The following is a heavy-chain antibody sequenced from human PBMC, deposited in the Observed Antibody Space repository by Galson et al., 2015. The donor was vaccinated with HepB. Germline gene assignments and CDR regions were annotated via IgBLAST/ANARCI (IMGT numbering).Heavy chain of an antibody. J-gene: IGHJ6*02. CDR3: AKDLFNYDTGGGMDV. CDR2: ISYDGSNK. V-gene: IGHV3-30*18. D-gene: IGHD3-22*01. Sequence: SLRLSCAASGFTFSSYGMHWVRQAPGKGLEWVAVISYDGSNKYYADSVKGRFTISRDNSKNTLYLQMNSLRAEDTAVYYCAKDLFNYDTGGGMDVWGQGTTVTVSS. CDR1: GFTFSSYG.